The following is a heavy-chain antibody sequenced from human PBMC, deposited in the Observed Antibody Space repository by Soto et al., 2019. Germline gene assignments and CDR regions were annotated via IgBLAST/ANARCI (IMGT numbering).Heavy chain of an antibody. V-gene: IGHV6-1*01. CDR1: GDSVSSNSAA. D-gene: IGHD2-21*02. Sequence: PSQTLSLTCAISGDSVSSNSAAWNWIRQSPSRGLEWLGRTFYRSKWFYDYARSVQSRIVINPDTSKNQYSLHLNSVTPEDTAVNYCARDDSQVAEYFQQWGQGTLVTVSS. J-gene: IGHJ1*01. CDR3: ARDDSQVAEYFQQ. CDR2: TFYRSKWFY.